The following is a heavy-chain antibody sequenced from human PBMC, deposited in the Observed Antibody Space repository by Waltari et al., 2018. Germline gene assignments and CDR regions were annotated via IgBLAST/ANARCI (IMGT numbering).Heavy chain of an antibody. J-gene: IGHJ4*02. CDR2: INPKSGGT. CDR1: GYTFTGYY. D-gene: IGHD6-19*01. Sequence: QVQLVQSGAEVKKPGASVKVSCKASGYTFTGYYMHWVRQAPGQGLEGMGGINPKSGGTNYAPKLQGRVTMTRDTSISTAYMERSRLRSDDTAVYYCARAWYSSGRGVCDYWGQGTLVTVSS. V-gene: IGHV1-2*02. CDR3: ARAWYSSGRGVCDY.